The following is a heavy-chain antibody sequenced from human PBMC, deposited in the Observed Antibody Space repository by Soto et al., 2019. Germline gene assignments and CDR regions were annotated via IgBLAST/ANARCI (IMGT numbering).Heavy chain of an antibody. D-gene: IGHD1-26*01. CDR3: AKFGWGGSYSESHASDI. J-gene: IGHJ3*02. V-gene: IGHV5-51*01. CDR2: IYPGDSDT. CDR1: GYSFSSHW. Sequence: PGESLKISCKGSGYSFSSHWIGWVRQMPGKGLEWMGIIYPGDSDTRYSPSFQGQVTISADKSTSTAYLHWSSLKASDTALYSCAKFGWGGSYSESHASDIWGQGTMVTVSS.